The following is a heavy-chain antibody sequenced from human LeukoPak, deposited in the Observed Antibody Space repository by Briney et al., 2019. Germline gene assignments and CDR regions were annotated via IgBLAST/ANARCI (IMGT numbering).Heavy chain of an antibody. D-gene: IGHD5-18*01. CDR3: ARDVLRGYSYGYVDY. CDR1: GFTFSSYA. V-gene: IGHV3-30*04. J-gene: IGHJ4*02. Sequence: GGSLRLACAASGFTFSSYAMQWVRQAPGKGREWVAFISYDGSNKYYADSVKGRFTISRDNSKNTLYLQMNSLRAEDTAVYYCARDVLRGYSYGYVDYWGQGTLVTVSS. CDR2: ISYDGSNK.